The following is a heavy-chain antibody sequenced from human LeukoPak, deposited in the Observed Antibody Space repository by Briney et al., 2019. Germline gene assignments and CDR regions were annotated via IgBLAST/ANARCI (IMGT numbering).Heavy chain of an antibody. CDR1: GFTFSSYW. CDR3: ARAPRRPGDYYFDN. D-gene: IGHD4-17*01. CDR2: ISTDGSST. J-gene: IGHJ4*02. Sequence: PGGSLRLSCAASGFTFSSYWMHWVRQAPGKGLVWVSRISTDGSSTTYADSVKGRFTISRDNAKNTLYLQMNSLGAEDTALYYCARAPRRPGDYYFDNWGQGTLVTVSS. V-gene: IGHV3-74*01.